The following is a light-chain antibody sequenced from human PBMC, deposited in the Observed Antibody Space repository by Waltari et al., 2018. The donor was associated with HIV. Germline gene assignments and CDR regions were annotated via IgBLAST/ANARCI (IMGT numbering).Light chain of an antibody. Sequence: DIVMTQSPDSLAVPLGERATITCNSSQTVLYSSNKKNFLSWYQQKPGQPPKLLISWATTRDSGVPDRFSGSGSGRDFTLTVSSLQAEDVAFYYCQRYYSTPYTCGRGTKV. CDR2: WAT. CDR3: QRYYSTPYT. CDR1: QTVLYSSNKKNF. J-gene: IGKJ2*01. V-gene: IGKV4-1*01.